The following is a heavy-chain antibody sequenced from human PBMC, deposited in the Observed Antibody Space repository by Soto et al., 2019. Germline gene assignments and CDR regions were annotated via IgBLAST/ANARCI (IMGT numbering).Heavy chain of an antibody. CDR2: IKQDGSEK. CDR3: ARAEPFITMVRGVIILSDAFDI. Sequence: GGSLRLSCAASGFTFSSYWMSWVRQAPGKGLEWVANIKQDGSEKYYVDSVKGRFTISRDNAKNSLYLQMNSLRAEDTAVYYCARAEPFITMVRGVIILSDAFDIWGQGTMVTVSS. CDR1: GFTFSSYW. J-gene: IGHJ3*02. D-gene: IGHD3-10*01. V-gene: IGHV3-7*01.